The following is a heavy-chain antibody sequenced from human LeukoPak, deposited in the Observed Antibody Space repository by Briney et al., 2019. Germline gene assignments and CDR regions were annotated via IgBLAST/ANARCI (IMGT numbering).Heavy chain of an antibody. CDR3: ARDFTCSSTSCLLRLGYYYYYMDV. J-gene: IGHJ6*03. Sequence: SETLSLTCTVSGGSISSSSYYWGWIRQPPGKGLEWIGSIYYSGSTYYNPSLKSRVTMSVDTSKNQFSLKLSSVTAADTAVYYCARDFTCSSTSCLLRLGYYYYYMDVWGKGTTVTVSS. V-gene: IGHV4-39*07. D-gene: IGHD2-2*01. CDR1: GGSISSSSYY. CDR2: IYYSGST.